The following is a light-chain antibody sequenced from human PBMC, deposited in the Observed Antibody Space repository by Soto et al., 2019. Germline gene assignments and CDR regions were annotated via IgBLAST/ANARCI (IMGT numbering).Light chain of an antibody. Sequence: DIQMTQSPSSLSASVGDRVTITCRASQSISSYLNWYQQKPGKAPKLLIYAASSLQSGVPSRFSGSGSGTDFTLTISSLQHEDFATYYCQQGYSTPRTCGQGTKVDIK. J-gene: IGKJ1*01. CDR1: QSISSY. CDR2: AAS. CDR3: QQGYSTPRT. V-gene: IGKV1-39*01.